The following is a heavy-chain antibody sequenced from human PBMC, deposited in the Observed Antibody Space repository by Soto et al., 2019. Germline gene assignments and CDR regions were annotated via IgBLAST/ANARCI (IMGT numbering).Heavy chain of an antibody. J-gene: IGHJ4*02. CDR3: ARDRGAVVGQYLDY. V-gene: IGHV3-11*01. D-gene: IGHD6-19*01. CDR1: GFTFSGYY. CDR2: ISSSGTTE. Sequence: QVQLVESGGGLVKPGGSLRLSCAASGFTFSGYYMSWIRQAPGKGLEWISYISSSGTTENYADSVKGRFTVSRDKAKNSLYLQVNSLRAEDTAVYYCARDRGAVVGQYLDYWGQGTLVTVSS.